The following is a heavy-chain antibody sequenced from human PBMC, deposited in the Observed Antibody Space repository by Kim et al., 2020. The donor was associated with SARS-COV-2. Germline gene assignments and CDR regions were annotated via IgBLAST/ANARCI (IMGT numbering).Heavy chain of an antibody. CDR2: IRSNTYGGTS. CDR1: GFTFPDYT. J-gene: IGHJ4*02. D-gene: IGHD3-10*01. CDR3: TRGGSGMN. V-gene: IGHV3-49*03. Sequence: GSLRLSCTASGFTFPDYTMTWFRQAPGKGLECVGFIRSNTYGGTSEYAASVKGRFTISRDDSKTIAYLQMNSLKPEDTAVYYCTRGGSGMNWGQGTLVTVSS.